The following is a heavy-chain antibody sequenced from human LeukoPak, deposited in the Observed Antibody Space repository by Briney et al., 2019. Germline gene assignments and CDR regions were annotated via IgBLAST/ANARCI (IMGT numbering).Heavy chain of an antibody. J-gene: IGHJ4*02. CDR2: INHSGST. V-gene: IGHV4-34*01. CDR3: ARGGLGYCSSTSCYSLIAAAVVFDY. D-gene: IGHD2-2*01. CDR1: GGSFSGYH. Sequence: SETLSLTCAVYGGSFSGYHWSWIRQPPGKGLEWIGEINHSGSTNYNPSLKSRVTISVDTSKNQFSLKLSSVTAADTAVYYCARGGLGYCSSTSCYSLIAAAVVFDYWGQGTLVTVSS.